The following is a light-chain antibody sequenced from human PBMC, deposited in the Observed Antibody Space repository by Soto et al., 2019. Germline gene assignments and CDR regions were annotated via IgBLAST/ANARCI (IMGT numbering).Light chain of an antibody. Sequence: QSVLTQPASVSGSPVQSITISFTVTSSDVGGYNYVSWYQQHPAKVPKLMIYHVSNRPSGVSDRFSGSKSGNTASLTISGLQAEDDADYYCYSYTTSSTYVFGTGTKVNVL. V-gene: IGLV2-14*01. CDR2: HVS. CDR3: YSYTTSSTYV. CDR1: SSDVGGYNY. J-gene: IGLJ1*01.